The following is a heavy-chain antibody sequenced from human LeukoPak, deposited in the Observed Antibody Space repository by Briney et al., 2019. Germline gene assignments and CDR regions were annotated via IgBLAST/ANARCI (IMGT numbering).Heavy chain of an antibody. J-gene: IGHJ4*02. CDR3: ARGPRGFKGPFFY. Sequence: SETLSLTCTVSGGSISSSSYYWGWIRQPPGKGLEWIGSIYYSGSTYYNPSLKSRVTISVDTSKNQFSLKLSSVTAADTAVYYCARGPRGFKGPFFYWGQGTLVTVSS. D-gene: IGHD3-3*02. CDR2: IYYSGST. V-gene: IGHV4-39*07. CDR1: GGSISSSSYY.